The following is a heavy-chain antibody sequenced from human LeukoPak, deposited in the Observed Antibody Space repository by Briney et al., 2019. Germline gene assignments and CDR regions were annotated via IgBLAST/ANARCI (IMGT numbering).Heavy chain of an antibody. Sequence: PGGSLRLSCAASGFTFSSYAMSWVRQAPGKGLELVSAISGSGGSTYYADSVKGRFTISRDNSKNTLYLQMNSLRAEDTAVYYCAKDKRYRGANWFDPWGQGTLVTVSS. V-gene: IGHV3-23*01. CDR2: ISGSGGST. D-gene: IGHD3-9*01. CDR3: AKDKRYRGANWFDP. J-gene: IGHJ5*02. CDR1: GFTFSSYA.